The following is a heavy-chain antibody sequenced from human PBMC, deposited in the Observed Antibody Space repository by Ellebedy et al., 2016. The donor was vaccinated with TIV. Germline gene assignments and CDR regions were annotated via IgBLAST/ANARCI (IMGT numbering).Heavy chain of an antibody. V-gene: IGHV3-7*01. Sequence: GESLKISCVASGFSFSSYWMTWVRQAPGKGLEWVANINQDGSDRYYVDSLKGRFTISRDNAKNSLYLHMNRLRGEDTAVYYCATDGSYGDYRSPTHAFVMWGQGTLVTVSS. J-gene: IGHJ3*02. CDR2: INQDGSDR. D-gene: IGHD4-17*01. CDR3: ATDGSYGDYRSPTHAFVM. CDR1: GFSFSSYW.